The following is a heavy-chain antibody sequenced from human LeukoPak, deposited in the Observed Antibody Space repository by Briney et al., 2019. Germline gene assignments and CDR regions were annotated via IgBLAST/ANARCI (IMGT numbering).Heavy chain of an antibody. CDR3: ARVRKDYGDYVDYYYYGMDV. CDR2: IVTAGDT. Sequence: GGSLRLSCAASGFTFSSYDMHWVRQATGKGLEWVSAIVTAGDTYYPGSVKGRFTISRENAKNSLYLQMNSLRAEDTAVYYCARVRKDYGDYVDYYYYGMDVWGQGTTVTVSS. CDR1: GFTFSSYD. J-gene: IGHJ6*02. V-gene: IGHV3-13*01. D-gene: IGHD4-17*01.